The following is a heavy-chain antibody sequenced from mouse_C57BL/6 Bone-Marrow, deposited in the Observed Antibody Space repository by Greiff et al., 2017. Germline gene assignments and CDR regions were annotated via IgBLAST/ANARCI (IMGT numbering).Heavy chain of an antibody. CDR1: GFTFSDFY. CDR3: ARDYGNPYYYAMDY. Sequence: EVKLVESGGGLVQSGRSLRLSCATSGFTFSDFYMEWVRQAPGKGLEWIAASRNKANDYTTEYSASVKGRFIVSRDTSQSILYLQMNALRAEDTAIYYCARDYGNPYYYAMDYWGQGTSVTVSS. D-gene: IGHD2-1*01. J-gene: IGHJ4*01. CDR2: SRNKANDYTT. V-gene: IGHV7-1*01.